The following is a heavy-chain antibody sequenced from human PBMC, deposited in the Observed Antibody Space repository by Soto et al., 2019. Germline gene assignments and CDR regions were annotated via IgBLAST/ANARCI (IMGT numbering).Heavy chain of an antibody. CDR3: ARDTVRGDYAFDI. CDR1: GFTFSSFA. D-gene: IGHD4-17*01. V-gene: IGHV3-30-3*01. J-gene: IGHJ3*02. Sequence: LRLSCAASGFTFSSFAMHWVRQAPGKRLEWVAVISNDGSNKYSADSVKGRFTISRDNSKSTLYLQMNSLRTEDTALYYCARDTVRGDYAFDIWGQGTMVTVS. CDR2: ISNDGSNK.